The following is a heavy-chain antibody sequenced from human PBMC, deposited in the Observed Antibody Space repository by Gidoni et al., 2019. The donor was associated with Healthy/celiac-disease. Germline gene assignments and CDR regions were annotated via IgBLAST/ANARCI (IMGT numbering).Heavy chain of an antibody. V-gene: IGHV3-66*01. J-gene: IGHJ3*02. Sequence: EVQLVESGRGLVQPGGSLSLPCTASGSTASSNYMSWARQAPGKGLEWVSVIYSGGSTYSADSVKGRFTISRDNSKNTLYLQMNSLRAEDTAVYYCARDPSRSTTVHAFDIWGQGTMVTVSS. CDR1: GSTASSNY. CDR2: IYSGGST. CDR3: ARDPSRSTTVHAFDI. D-gene: IGHD4-17*01.